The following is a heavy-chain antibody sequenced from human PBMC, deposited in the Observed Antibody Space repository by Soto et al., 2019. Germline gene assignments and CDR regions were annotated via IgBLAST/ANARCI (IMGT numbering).Heavy chain of an antibody. D-gene: IGHD6-25*01. J-gene: IGHJ6*02. Sequence: GASVKVSCKASGYTFTSYYMHWVRQAPGQGLEWMGIINPSGGSTSYAQKFQGRVTMTRDTSTSTVYMELSSLRSEDTAVYYCARDRGSAYYYYGMDVWGQGTTVTVSS. CDR3: ARDRGSAYYYYGMDV. CDR1: GYTFTSYY. CDR2: INPSGGST. V-gene: IGHV1-46*01.